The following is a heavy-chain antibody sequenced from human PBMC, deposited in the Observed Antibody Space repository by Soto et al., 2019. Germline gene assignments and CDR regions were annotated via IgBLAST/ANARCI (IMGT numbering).Heavy chain of an antibody. Sequence: ASVKVSCKVSGYTLTELSMHWVRQAPGKGLEWMGGFDPEDADTIYAQKFPGRVNMTEDTSTDTAYMELSNVRSEDTAEYYCATLKSDLGLSGNYFNYFDYWGQGTLVTVSS. D-gene: IGHD3-10*01. CDR1: GYTLTELS. J-gene: IGHJ4*02. CDR3: ATLKSDLGLSGNYFNYFDY. V-gene: IGHV1-24*01. CDR2: FDPEDADT.